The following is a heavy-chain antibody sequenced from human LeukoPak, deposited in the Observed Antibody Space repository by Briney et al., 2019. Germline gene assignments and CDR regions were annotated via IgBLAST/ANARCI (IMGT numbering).Heavy chain of an antibody. D-gene: IGHD3-16*02. CDR1: GFTVSSNY. Sequence: GSLRLSCAASGFTVSSNYMSWVRQAPGKGLEWVSVIYSGGSTYYADSVKGRFTISRDNSKNTLYLQMNSPRAEDTAVYYCARGDYVWGSYRYNPFDDWGQGTLVTVSS. V-gene: IGHV3-53*01. CDR3: ARGDYVWGSYRYNPFDD. J-gene: IGHJ4*02. CDR2: IYSGGST.